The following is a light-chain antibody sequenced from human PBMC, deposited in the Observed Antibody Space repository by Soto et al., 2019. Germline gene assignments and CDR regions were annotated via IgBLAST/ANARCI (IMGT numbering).Light chain of an antibody. Sequence: DIVMTQSPDSLAVSLGERATINCKSSQCVLYSSNNKNYLAWYQQKPGQPPKLLIYWASTRESGVPDRFSGSGSGTDFTLTISSLQAEDVAVYYCQQYYNPPRTFGQGTKVEVK. CDR2: WAS. V-gene: IGKV4-1*01. J-gene: IGKJ1*01. CDR1: QCVLYSSNNKNY. CDR3: QQYYNPPRT.